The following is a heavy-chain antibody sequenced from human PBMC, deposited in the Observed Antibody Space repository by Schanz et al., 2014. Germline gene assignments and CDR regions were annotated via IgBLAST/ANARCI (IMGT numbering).Heavy chain of an antibody. V-gene: IGHV1-69*02. CDR2: IVPIAGIT. J-gene: IGHJ4*02. D-gene: IGHD3-10*01. CDR3: ARGRGFYDY. Sequence: QVHLVQSGAEVKKPGSSVKVSCKASGGTFSSDTFSWVRQAPGQGLEWMGRIVPIAGITNYAQRFQGRVTITADTSTNTAYMELSSLTSEDTAVHYCARGRGFYDYWGQGTLVNVSS. CDR1: GGTFSSDT.